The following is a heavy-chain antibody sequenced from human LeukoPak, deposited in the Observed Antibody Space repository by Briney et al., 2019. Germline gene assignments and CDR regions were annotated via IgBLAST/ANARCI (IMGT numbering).Heavy chain of an antibody. J-gene: IGHJ4*02. CDR3: MLVGATTQPPDY. Sequence: PGGSLRLSCAASGFTFSSYAMSWVRQGLGKGLVWVSRINSDGSTTNYADSVKGRFTISRDNAKSTLYLQMNSLRAEDTAVYYCMLVGATTQPPDYWGQGTLVTVSS. CDR1: GFTFSSYA. D-gene: IGHD1-26*01. V-gene: IGHV3-74*01. CDR2: INSDGSTT.